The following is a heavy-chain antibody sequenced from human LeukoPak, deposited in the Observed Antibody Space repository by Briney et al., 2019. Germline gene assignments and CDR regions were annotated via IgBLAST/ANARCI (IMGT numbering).Heavy chain of an antibody. V-gene: IGHV3-30-3*01. CDR2: ISYDGSNK. CDR1: GFTFSSYA. CDR3: ARDGGFWDSSGYYILDY. J-gene: IGHJ4*02. D-gene: IGHD3-22*01. Sequence: QAGGSLRLSCAASGFTFSSYAMHWVRQAPGKGLEWVAVISYDGSNKYYADSVKGRFTISRDNSKITLYLQMNSLRAEDTAVYYCARDGGFWDSSGYYILDYWGQGTLVTVSS.